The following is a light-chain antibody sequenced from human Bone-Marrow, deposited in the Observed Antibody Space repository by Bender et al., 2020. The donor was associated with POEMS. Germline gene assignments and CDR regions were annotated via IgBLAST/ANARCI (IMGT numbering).Light chain of an antibody. CDR1: SSDIGGHDY. CDR3: SSLTTSYTLL. CDR2: DVS. J-gene: IGLJ2*01. V-gene: IGLV2-14*03. Sequence: QSALTQPASVSGSPGQSVTVSCAGTSSDIGGHDYVSWYQQHPGKVPKLIIYDVSNRPSGVSNRFSGSKSGNSASLTISGLQAEDEASYYCSSLTTSYTLLSGGGTKVTVL.